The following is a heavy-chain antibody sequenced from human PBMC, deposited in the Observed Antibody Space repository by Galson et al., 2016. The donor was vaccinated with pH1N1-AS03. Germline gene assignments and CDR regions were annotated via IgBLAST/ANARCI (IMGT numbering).Heavy chain of an antibody. CDR1: GFSLSTSGMC. D-gene: IGHD4-17*01. Sequence: PALVKPTQTLTLTCTFSGFSLSTSGMCVSWIRQPPGKALEWLARIDWNDHKYYSTTLKTRLTISKDTSKNQVVLTMTNMDPVDTATYYCARFRYGDYSGWFDPWGQGTLFTVSS. J-gene: IGHJ5*02. V-gene: IGHV2-70*11. CDR2: IDWNDHK. CDR3: ARFRYGDYSGWFDP.